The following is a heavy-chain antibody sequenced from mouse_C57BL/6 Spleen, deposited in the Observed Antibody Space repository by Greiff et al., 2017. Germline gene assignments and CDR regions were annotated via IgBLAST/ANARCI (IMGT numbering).Heavy chain of an antibody. J-gene: IGHJ3*01. CDR3: ASYDGYYGGFAY. D-gene: IGHD2-3*01. CDR2: ISDGGSYT. CDR1: GFTFSSYA. V-gene: IGHV5-4*01. Sequence: EVQVVESGGGLVKPGGSLKLSCAASGFTFSSYAMSWVRQTPEKRLEWVATISDGGSYTYYPDNVKGRFTISRDNAKNNLYLQMSHLKSEDTAMYYCASYDGYYGGFAYWGQGTLVTVSA.